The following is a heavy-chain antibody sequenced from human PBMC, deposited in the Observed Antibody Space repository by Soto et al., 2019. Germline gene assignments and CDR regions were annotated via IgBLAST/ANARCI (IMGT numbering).Heavy chain of an antibody. J-gene: IGHJ6*02. CDR3: AKERGPWCSSTSCYAYYYYGMDV. D-gene: IGHD2-2*01. V-gene: IGHV3-23*01. CDR2: ISGSGGST. Sequence: PGGSLRLSCAASGFTFSSYAMSWVRQAPGKGLEWVSAISGSGGSTYYADSAKGRFTISRDNSKNTLYLQMNSLRAEDTAVYYCAKERGPWCSSTSCYAYYYYGMDVWGQGTTVTVSS. CDR1: GFTFSSYA.